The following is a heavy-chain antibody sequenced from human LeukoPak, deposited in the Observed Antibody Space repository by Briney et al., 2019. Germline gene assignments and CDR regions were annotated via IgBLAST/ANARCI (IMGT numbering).Heavy chain of an antibody. CDR1: GGSISSSSYY. CDR2: IYYSGST. CDR3: ARHKDLGAFDI. Sequence: SETLSLTCTVSGGSISSSSYYWGWIRQPPGKGLEWIGSIYYSGSTYYNPSLKSRVTISVDTSKNQFSLKLSSVTAADTAVYYCARHKDLGAFDIWGQGTMVTVSS. J-gene: IGHJ3*02. D-gene: IGHD3-3*01. V-gene: IGHV4-39*01.